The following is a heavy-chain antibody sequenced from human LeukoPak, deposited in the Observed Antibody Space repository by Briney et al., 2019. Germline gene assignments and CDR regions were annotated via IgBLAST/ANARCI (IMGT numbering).Heavy chain of an antibody. D-gene: IGHD1-26*01. CDR1: GYTFTGYY. V-gene: IGHV1-2*02. J-gene: IGHJ4*02. Sequence: ASVKVSCKASGYTFTGYYMHWVRQAPGQGLEWMGWINPNSGDTNYAQDFQGRVTMTRDTSISTAYMELSRLRSDDTAVYYCSRDDLRGFDYWAREPWSPSPQ. CDR2: INPNSGDT. CDR3: SRDDLRGFDY.